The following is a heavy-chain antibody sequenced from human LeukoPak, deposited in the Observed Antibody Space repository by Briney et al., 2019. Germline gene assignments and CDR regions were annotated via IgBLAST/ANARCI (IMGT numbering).Heavy chain of an antibody. CDR2: ISYSGST. Sequence: SETLSLTCTVSGGAISNYYWSWIRQPPGKGLEWIGYISYSGSTNYNPSLKSRVTISIDTSQNQFSLKLSSVTAADTAVYYCARLGNAAVATPPHWGQGTLVTVSS. D-gene: IGHD6-19*01. CDR3: ARLGNAAVATPPH. CDR1: GGAISNYY. V-gene: IGHV4-59*08. J-gene: IGHJ1*01.